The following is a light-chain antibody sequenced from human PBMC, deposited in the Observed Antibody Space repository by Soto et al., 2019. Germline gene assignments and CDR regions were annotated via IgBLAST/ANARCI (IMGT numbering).Light chain of an antibody. Sequence: EVVLRQSPDSLSLSPGERATLSCRASQSVSSRYLAWYQQKSGQAPRXXIYGASNRETGIPDNFSGSGSGTEFILTISRLEPDDFAVYYCQQYGGFTHTFGGGTKVDIK. CDR3: QQYGGFTHT. J-gene: IGKJ4*01. CDR2: GAS. V-gene: IGKV3-20*01. CDR1: QSVSSRY.